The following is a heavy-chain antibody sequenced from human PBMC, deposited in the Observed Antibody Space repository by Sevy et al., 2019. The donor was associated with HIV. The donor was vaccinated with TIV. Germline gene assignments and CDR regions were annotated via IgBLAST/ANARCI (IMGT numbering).Heavy chain of an antibody. CDR3: APNGAVAGTIEMS. CDR1: GFTFSSYS. V-gene: IGHV3-21*01. D-gene: IGHD6-19*01. CDR2: ISSSSSYI. Sequence: GGSLRLSCAASGFTFSSYSMNWVRQAPGKGLEWVSSISSSSSYIYYADSVKGRFTISRDNAKNSLYLQMNSLRAEDTAVYYCAPNGAVAGTIEMSWGQGTLVTVSS. J-gene: IGHJ4*02.